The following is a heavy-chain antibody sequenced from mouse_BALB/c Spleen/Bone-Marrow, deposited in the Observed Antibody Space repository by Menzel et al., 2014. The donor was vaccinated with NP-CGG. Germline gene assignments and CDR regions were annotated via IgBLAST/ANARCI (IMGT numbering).Heavy chain of an antibody. D-gene: IGHD2-2*01. Sequence: VQGVESGAELARPGASVKMSCKASGYTFTTYTMHWVKQRPGQGLEWIGYINPSSGYTNYNQKFKDKATLTADKSSSTAYMQLSSLTSEDSAVYFCAKRDIYYGYDGNAMDYWCQGTSVTVSS. V-gene: IGHV1-4*01. CDR1: GYTFTTYT. CDR2: INPSSGYT. J-gene: IGHJ4*01. CDR3: AKRDIYYGYDGNAMDY.